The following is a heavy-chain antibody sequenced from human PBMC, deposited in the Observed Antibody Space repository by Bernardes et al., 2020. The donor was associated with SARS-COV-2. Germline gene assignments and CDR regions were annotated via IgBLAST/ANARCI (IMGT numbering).Heavy chain of an antibody. V-gene: IGHV1-18*01. J-gene: IGHJ6*02. D-gene: IGHD2-2*02. Sequence: ASVKVSCKASGYTFTSYGISWVRQAPGQGLEWMGWISAYNGNTNYAQKLQGRVTMTTDTSTSTAYMELRSLRSDDTAVYYCARGLVVVPAAIREDVRYYYYGMDVWGQGTTVTVSS. CDR3: ARGLVVVPAAIREDVRYYYYGMDV. CDR2: ISAYNGNT. CDR1: GYTFTSYG.